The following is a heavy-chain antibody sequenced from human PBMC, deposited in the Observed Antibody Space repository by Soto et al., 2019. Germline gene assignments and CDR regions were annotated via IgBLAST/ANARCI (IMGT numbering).Heavy chain of an antibody. Sequence: LSLPCTVSGGSLSSGYYYWSWIRQPPGKGLEWIGYIYYSGSTYYNPSLKSRVTISVDTSKNQFSLKLSSVTAADTAVYYCARGCGAAPPSYYYGMDVWGQGTTVTVS. CDR1: GGSLSSGYYY. CDR2: IYYSGST. V-gene: IGHV4-30-4*01. D-gene: IGHD2-15*01. CDR3: ARGCGAAPPSYYYGMDV. J-gene: IGHJ6*02.